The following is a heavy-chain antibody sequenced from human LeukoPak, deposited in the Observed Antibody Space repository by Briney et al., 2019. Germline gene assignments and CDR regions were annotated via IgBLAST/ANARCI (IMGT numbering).Heavy chain of an antibody. D-gene: IGHD3-3*01. CDR2: ISGSGGST. CDR3: AKRPPYYDFWSGFTYYFDY. V-gene: IGHV3-23*01. CDR1: GFTFSSYA. J-gene: IGHJ4*02. Sequence: GGSLRLSCAASGFTFSSYAMSWVRQAPGKGLEWVSAISGSGGSTYYADSVKSRFTISRDNSKNTLYLQMNSLRAEDTAVYYCAKRPPYYDFWSGFTYYFDYWGQGTLVTVSS.